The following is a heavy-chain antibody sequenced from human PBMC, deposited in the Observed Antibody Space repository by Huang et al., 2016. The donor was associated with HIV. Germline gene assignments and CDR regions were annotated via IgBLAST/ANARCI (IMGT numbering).Heavy chain of an antibody. D-gene: IGHD6-13*01. CDR3: ASQHIGAAATWF. V-gene: IGHV4-39*01. Sequence: QLQLQESGPGPVQPSETLSLTCTVSGDFISSTNYYWGWLRQSPGKGLEWVGRVYLMWGPTDIPARSRRVTVSVDTSRNQFSRRLNSVTAADTAVYYCASQHIGAAATWFWGRGTQVAVSS. CDR1: GDFISSTNYY. J-gene: IGHJ4*02. CDR2: VYLMWGP.